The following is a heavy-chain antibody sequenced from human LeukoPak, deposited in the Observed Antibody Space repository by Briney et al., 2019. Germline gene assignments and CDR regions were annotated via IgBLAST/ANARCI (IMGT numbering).Heavy chain of an antibody. CDR2: ISRNGGST. CDR1: GFTFSRYA. CDR3: VKGTQYCGGDCYDY. V-gene: IGHV3-64D*06. J-gene: IGHJ4*02. D-gene: IGHD2-21*01. Sequence: PGGSLRLSCSASGFTFSRYAMHWVRQAPGKGLEYVSGISRNGGSTHYADSVKGRFTISRDNSKNTLYLQMSSLRAEDTAVFYCVKGTQYCGGDCYDYWGQGTLVTVSS.